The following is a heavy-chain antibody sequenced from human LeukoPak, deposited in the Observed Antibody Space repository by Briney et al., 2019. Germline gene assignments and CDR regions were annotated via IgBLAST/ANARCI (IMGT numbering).Heavy chain of an antibody. CDR2: IYYSGST. Sequence: SETLSLTCTVSGGSISSYYWSWIRQPPGKGLEWIGYIYYSGSTNYNPSLKSRVTISVDTSKNQFSLKLSSVTAADTAVYYCARVFGKYYYYMDVWGKGTTVTVSS. CDR3: ARVFGKYYYYMDV. CDR1: GGSISSYY. D-gene: IGHD3-10*01. V-gene: IGHV4-59*01. J-gene: IGHJ6*03.